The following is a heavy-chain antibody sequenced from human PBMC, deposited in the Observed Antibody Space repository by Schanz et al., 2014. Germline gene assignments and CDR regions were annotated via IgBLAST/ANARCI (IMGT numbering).Heavy chain of an antibody. CDR2: ISAYTNNT. D-gene: IGHD1-26*01. J-gene: IGHJ4*02. V-gene: IGHV1-18*01. CDR3: ARDRDQWDGNYLDY. CDR1: GYTFTSYG. Sequence: QVQLVQSGAEVKKPGASVKVSCKASGYTFTSYGLNWVRQAPGQGLEWMGWISAYTNNTNYAQKVQGRVTMTTDTSTGTAYMELRSLRSDDTAVYYCARDRDQWDGNYLDYWGQGTLVTVSS.